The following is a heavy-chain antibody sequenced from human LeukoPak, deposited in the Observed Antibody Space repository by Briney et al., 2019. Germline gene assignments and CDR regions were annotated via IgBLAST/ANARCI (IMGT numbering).Heavy chain of an antibody. CDR1: GYSFTSYW. D-gene: IGHD6-19*01. V-gene: IGHV5-51*01. J-gene: IGHJ4*02. CDR3: ARLLRYSTGWSAHYYFDY. CDR2: IYPGDSDT. Sequence: GESLQISCKGSGYSFTSYWIGWVRQMPGKGLEWMGIIYPGDSDTRYSPSFQGQVTISADKSISTAYLQWSSLKASDTAMYYCARLLRYSTGWSAHYYFDYWGQGTLVTVSS.